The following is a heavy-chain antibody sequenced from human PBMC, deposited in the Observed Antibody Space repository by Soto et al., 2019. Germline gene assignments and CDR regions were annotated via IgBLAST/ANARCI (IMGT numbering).Heavy chain of an antibody. CDR3: ARLVWLES. CDR2: IHSDANR. Sequence: EVQLVETGGGLIQTGGSLRLSCAAYGFNVSSNSMNWDRQAPGKGLEWLSLIHSDANRKYADSVKGRFTVSRDSSENKFYLQMNSLRAEDAAVFYCARLVWLESWGQGTLVTVSS. J-gene: IGHJ5*01. CDR1: GFNVSSNS. V-gene: IGHV3-53*02.